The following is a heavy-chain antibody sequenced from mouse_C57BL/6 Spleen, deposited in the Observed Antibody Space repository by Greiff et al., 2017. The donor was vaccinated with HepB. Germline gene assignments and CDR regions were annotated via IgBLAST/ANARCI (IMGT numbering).Heavy chain of an antibody. J-gene: IGHJ2*01. CDR3: ARAKFITTVVAPFDY. CDR2: VYPYNGGT. V-gene: IGHV1-36*01. D-gene: IGHD1-1*01. CDR1: GFTFTDYY. Sequence: EVQLQQSGPVLVKPGPSVKISCKASGFTFTDYYMHWVKQSHGKSLEWIGLVYPYNGGTSYNQKFKGKATLTVDTTSSTAYMALNSLTSEDSAVYYCARAKFITTVVAPFDYWGQGTTLTVSS.